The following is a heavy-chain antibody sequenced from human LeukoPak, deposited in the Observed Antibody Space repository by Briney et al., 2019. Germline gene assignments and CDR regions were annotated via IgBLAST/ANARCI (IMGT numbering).Heavy chain of an antibody. Sequence: GASVKVSCKASGYTFTGYYMHWVRQDPGQGLEWMGWINPNSGGTNYAQKFQGRVTMTRDTSISTAYMELSRLRSDDTAVYYCARVRLSLVGATTSYYYGMDVWGQGTTVTVSS. V-gene: IGHV1-2*02. J-gene: IGHJ6*02. CDR1: GYTFTGYY. CDR2: INPNSGGT. CDR3: ARVRLSLVGATTSYYYGMDV. D-gene: IGHD1-26*01.